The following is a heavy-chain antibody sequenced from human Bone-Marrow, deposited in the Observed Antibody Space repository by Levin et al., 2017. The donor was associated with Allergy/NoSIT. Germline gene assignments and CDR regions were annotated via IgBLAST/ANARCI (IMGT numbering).Heavy chain of an antibody. D-gene: IGHD1-1*01. J-gene: IGHJ3*02. CDR2: ITGSGGST. CDR3: ANLDAFAFDI. CDR1: GFTFSSSA. V-gene: IGHV3-23*01. Sequence: LSLTCAASGFTFSSSAMSWVRQAPGKGLEWVSAITGSGGSTYYADSVKGRFTISRDNSKNTLYLQMNSLRAEDTAVYYCANLDAFAFDIWGQGTMVTVSS.